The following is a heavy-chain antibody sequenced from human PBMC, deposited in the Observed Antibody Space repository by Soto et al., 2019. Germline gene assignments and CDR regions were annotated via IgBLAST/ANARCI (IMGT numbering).Heavy chain of an antibody. CDR2: INPNSGGT. V-gene: IGHV1-2*04. CDR3: AGEKGVLRYFDWHYFDY. J-gene: IGHJ4*02. Sequence: ASVKVSCKASGYTFTGYYMHWVRQAPGQGLEWMGWINPNSGGTNYAQKFQGWVTMTRDTSISTAYMELSRLRSDDTAVYYCAGEKGVLRYFDWHYFDYWGQGTLVTVSS. CDR1: GYTFTGYY. D-gene: IGHD3-9*01.